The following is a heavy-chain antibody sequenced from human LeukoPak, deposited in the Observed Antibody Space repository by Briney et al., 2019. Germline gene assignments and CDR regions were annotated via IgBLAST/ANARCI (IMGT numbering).Heavy chain of an antibody. CDR3: AKGSFYCSGNTCPQYYYYMDV. J-gene: IGHJ6*03. CDR1: GFTFSRHG. V-gene: IGHV3-30*02. D-gene: IGHD2-2*01. CDR2: IRYDGSNK. Sequence: PGGSLRLSCAASGFTFSRHGMHWVRQAPGKGLEWVSVIRYDGSNKYYADSVKGRFTISRDNSKNTLSLQMNSLRAEDTAVYYCAKGSFYCSGNTCPQYYYYMDVWGKGITVTVSS.